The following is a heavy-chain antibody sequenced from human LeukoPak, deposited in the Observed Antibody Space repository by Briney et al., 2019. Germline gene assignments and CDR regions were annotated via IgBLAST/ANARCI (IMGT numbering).Heavy chain of an antibody. V-gene: IGHV3-30*03. CDR1: GFTFSSYG. J-gene: IGHJ4*02. CDR3: ARDQAYSSSWYGGRDY. Sequence: GGSLRLSCAASGFTFSSYGMHWVRQAPGKGLDWVAVISYDGSKKYYADSVKGRFTLSRDNSKNTLYLQMNSLRAEDTAVYYCARDQAYSSSWYGGRDYWGQGTLVTVSS. CDR2: ISYDGSKK. D-gene: IGHD6-13*01.